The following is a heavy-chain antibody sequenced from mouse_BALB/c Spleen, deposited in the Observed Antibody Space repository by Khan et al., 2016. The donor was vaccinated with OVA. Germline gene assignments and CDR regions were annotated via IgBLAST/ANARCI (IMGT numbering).Heavy chain of an antibody. CDR1: GYTFTNYL. CDR2: IYPGVYYT. CDR3: ARDPCWYIDV. J-gene: IGHJ1*01. Sequence: QVQLKQSGAELLRPGTSVKLSCTAGGYTFTNYLIGWVKQRPGHGLEWIGDIYPGVYYTNYNEKFKGKATLTADTSSSTVFMQLSSLTFEDSAIYYCARDPCWYIDVWGAGTTVTVSS. V-gene: IGHV1-63*02.